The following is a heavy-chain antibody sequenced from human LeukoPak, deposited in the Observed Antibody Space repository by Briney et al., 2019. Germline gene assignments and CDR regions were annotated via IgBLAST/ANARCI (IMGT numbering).Heavy chain of an antibody. V-gene: IGHV4-34*01. CDR2: INHSGST. Sequence: SETLSLTCTVSGGSISSYYWSWIRQPPGKGLEWIGEINHSGSTNYNPSLKSRVTISLDTSKSQFSLKVRYVTAADTAVYYCARGLNDSWTGENYWGQGTLVTVSS. CDR3: ARGLNDSWTGENY. J-gene: IGHJ4*02. D-gene: IGHD3-3*01. CDR1: GGSISSYY.